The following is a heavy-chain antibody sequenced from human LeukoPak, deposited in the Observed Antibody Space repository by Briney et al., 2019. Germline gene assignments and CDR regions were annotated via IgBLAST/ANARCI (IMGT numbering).Heavy chain of an antibody. V-gene: IGHV4-39*01. D-gene: IGHD2-21*01. CDR3: VRRDQYVSADY. J-gene: IGHJ4*02. Sequence: SETLSLTCTVSGDSITNSSYFWDWIRQPPGKGLEWIGTIYYTGTTYYNPSLKSRVTISIDTSKNQFSLKLTSLTAADTAVYSCVRRDQYVSADYWGQGTLVTVSS. CDR1: GDSITNSSYF. CDR2: IYYTGTT.